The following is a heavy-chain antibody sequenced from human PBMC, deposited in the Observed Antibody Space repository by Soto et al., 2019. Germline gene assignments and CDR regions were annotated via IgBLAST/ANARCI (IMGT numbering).Heavy chain of an antibody. V-gene: IGHV4-30-4*01. CDR1: GDSVSSVGFH. Sequence: SETLSLTCTVSGDSVSSVGFHWAWLRRPPGKGLEWIGYIYNGGSTYYRPSLESRMHMSPDATRNHYSLRLTSVTAADTAVYFCARAPVGLDTISYFDYWGQGKLVTVSS. J-gene: IGHJ4*02. CDR3: ARAPVGLDTISYFDY. D-gene: IGHD3-3*01. CDR2: IYNGGST.